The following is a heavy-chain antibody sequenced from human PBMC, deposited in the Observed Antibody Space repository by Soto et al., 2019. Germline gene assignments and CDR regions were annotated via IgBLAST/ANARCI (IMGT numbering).Heavy chain of an antibody. J-gene: IGHJ4*02. CDR1: GYTFTSYG. Sequence: QVQLVQSGAEVKKPGASVKVSCKASGYTFTSYGISWVRQDPGQGLEWMGWISAYNGNTNYAQKLQGRVTMTTDTSTSTAYMELRSLRSDDTAVYYCARYSDGVDTAKSFDYWGQGTLVTVSS. CDR3: ARYSDGVDTAKSFDY. CDR2: ISAYNGNT. D-gene: IGHD5-18*01. V-gene: IGHV1-18*01.